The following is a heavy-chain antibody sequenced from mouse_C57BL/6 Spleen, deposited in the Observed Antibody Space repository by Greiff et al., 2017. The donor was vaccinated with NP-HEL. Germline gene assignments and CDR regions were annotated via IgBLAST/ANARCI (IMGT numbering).Heavy chain of an antibody. CDR1: GFTFTDYY. CDR2: IRNKANGYPT. V-gene: IGHV7-3*01. CDR3: ARYRGGAMDY. Sequence: EVQLVESGGDLVQPGGSLSLSCAASGFTFTDYYMSWVRQPPGTALEWLGFIRNKANGYPTEYSASVKGLFTISRDNSQSILYLQMNALRAEDSATYYCARYRGGAMDYWGQGTSVTVSS. J-gene: IGHJ4*01.